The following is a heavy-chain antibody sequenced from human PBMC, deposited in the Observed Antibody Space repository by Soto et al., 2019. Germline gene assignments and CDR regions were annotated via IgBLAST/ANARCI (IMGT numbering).Heavy chain of an antibody. D-gene: IGHD3-16*01. Sequence: QVPLVQSGADVKKPGSSVKVSCKTSGGSFGSSAISWVRQAPAQGLEWMGEIIPVFDKANYAQNFQGRLTITAVELTGKVFMELSSLRSEDTAVYFCARLRRDWGDAFDLWGLGTFVTVSS. J-gene: IGHJ3*01. V-gene: IGHV1-69*01. CDR1: GGSFGSSA. CDR3: ARLRRDWGDAFDL. CDR2: IIPVFDKA.